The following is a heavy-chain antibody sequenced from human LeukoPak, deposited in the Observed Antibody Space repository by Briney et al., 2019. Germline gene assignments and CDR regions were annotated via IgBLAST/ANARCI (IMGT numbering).Heavy chain of an antibody. CDR1: GFSFTSYD. Sequence: GASVRVSCTASGFSFTSYDINWVRQAPGQGLEWMGWMNANTGVTGYAQKFQGRVTMTRDTSISTADIGLSSLRSEDTAIYYCARRNSWYVSWGQGTLVTVRS. J-gene: IGHJ5*01. CDR2: MNANTGVT. CDR3: ARRNSWYVS. V-gene: IGHV1-8*01. D-gene: IGHD4-11*01.